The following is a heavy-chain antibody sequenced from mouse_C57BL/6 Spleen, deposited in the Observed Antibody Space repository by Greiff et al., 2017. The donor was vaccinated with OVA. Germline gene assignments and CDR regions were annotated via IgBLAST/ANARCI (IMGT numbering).Heavy chain of an antibody. Sequence: QVQLQQPGAELVKPGASVKVSCKASGYTFTSYWMHWVKQRPGQGLEWIGMIHPNSGSTNYNEKFKSKATLTVDKSSSTAYMQLSSLTSEDSAVYYCARAETGAWFAYWGQGTLVTVSA. CDR3: ARAETGAWFAY. CDR2: IHPNSGST. J-gene: IGHJ3*01. V-gene: IGHV1-64*01. D-gene: IGHD4-1*01. CDR1: GYTFTSYW.